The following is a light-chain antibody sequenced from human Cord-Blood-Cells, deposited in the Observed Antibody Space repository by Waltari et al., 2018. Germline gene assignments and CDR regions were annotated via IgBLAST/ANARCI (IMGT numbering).Light chain of an antibody. Sequence: QSALTQPASVSGSPGQSITISCTGTSSDVGGYNYVSLYQQHPGKAPKLMIYDVSNRPSGVSTLFSGSKSGNTASLTISGLQAEDEADYDCSSYTSSSTVVFGGGTKLTVL. CDR2: DVS. CDR3: SSYTSSSTVV. V-gene: IGLV2-14*01. CDR1: SSDVGGYNY. J-gene: IGLJ2*01.